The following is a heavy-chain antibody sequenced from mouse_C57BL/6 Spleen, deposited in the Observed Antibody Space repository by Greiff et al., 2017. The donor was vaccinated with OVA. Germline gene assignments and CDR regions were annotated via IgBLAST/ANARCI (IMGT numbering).Heavy chain of an antibody. CDR3: ASYSNYEYYAMDY. Sequence: VKLMESGPGLVAPSQSLSITCTVSGFSLTSYGVHWVRQPPGKGLEWLVVIWSDGSTTYNSALKSRLSISKDNSKSQVFLKMNSLQTDDTAMYYCASYSNYEYYAMDYWGQGTSVTVSS. J-gene: IGHJ4*01. CDR2: IWSDGST. V-gene: IGHV2-6*03. D-gene: IGHD2-5*01. CDR1: GFSLTSYG.